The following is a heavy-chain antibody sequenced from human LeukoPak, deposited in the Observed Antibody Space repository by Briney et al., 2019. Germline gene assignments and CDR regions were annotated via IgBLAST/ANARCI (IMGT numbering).Heavy chain of an antibody. CDR3: ARAGLKSYDYVWGSYRPSYYFDY. CDR2: INHSGST. Sequence: SETLSLTCAVYGGSFSGYYWSWIRQPPGKGLEWIGEINHSGSTNYNPSLKSRVTISVDTSKNQFSPKLSSVTAADTAVYYCARAGLKSYDYVWGSYRPSYYFDYWGQGTLVTVSS. D-gene: IGHD3-16*02. J-gene: IGHJ4*02. CDR1: GGSFSGYY. V-gene: IGHV4-34*01.